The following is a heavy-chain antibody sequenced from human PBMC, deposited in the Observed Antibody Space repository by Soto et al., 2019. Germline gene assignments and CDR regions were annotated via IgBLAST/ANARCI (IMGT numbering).Heavy chain of an antibody. J-gene: IGHJ5*01. D-gene: IGHD2-2*01. CDR2: TYYSSKWYI. V-gene: IGHV6-1*01. Sequence: QVQLQQSGPGLVKTSQTLSLTCAISGDGVSSNDATWDWIRQSPSRGLEWLGRTYYSSKWYIDSAVDVKRRITINPHPPNNQLALQLNSVTPDVTAVYYCVRLVDNGWLDSWGTGTLVTVSS. CDR1: GDGVSSNDAT. CDR3: VRLVDNGWLDS.